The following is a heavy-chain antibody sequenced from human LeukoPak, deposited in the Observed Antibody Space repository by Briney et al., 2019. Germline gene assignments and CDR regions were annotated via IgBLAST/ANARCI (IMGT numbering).Heavy chain of an antibody. CDR2: IIPILGIA. CDR1: GYTFTSYG. J-gene: IGHJ6*02. Sequence: SVKVSCKASGYTFTSYGVSWVRQAPGQGLEWMGRIIPILGIANYAQKFQGRVTITADKSTSTAYMELSSLRSEDTAVYYCARDGIVLMVYATHVGMDVWGQGTTVTVSS. V-gene: IGHV1-69*04. D-gene: IGHD2-8*01. CDR3: ARDGIVLMVYATHVGMDV.